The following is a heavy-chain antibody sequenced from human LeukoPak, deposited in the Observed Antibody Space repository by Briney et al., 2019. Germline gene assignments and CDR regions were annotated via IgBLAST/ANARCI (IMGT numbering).Heavy chain of an antibody. CDR2: IYTSGST. Sequence: PSETLSLTCTVSGGSISSYYWSWIRQPAGKGLEWIGRIYTSGSTNYNPSLKSRVTISVDTSKNQFSLKLSSVTAADTAVYYCARPRGTSSGYSGYYFDYWGQGTLVTVSS. D-gene: IGHD3-22*01. J-gene: IGHJ4*02. CDR1: GGSISSYY. CDR3: ARPRGTSSGYSGYYFDY. V-gene: IGHV4-4*07.